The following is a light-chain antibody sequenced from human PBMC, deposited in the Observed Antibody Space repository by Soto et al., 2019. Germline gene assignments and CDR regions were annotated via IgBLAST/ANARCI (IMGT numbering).Light chain of an antibody. J-gene: IGLJ1*01. Sequence: QSALTQPASVSGSPGQSITISCTGTDSDVGYYNLVSWYQQSPGKVPKLLIYDVTFRPSGISSRFSASKSGNTASLTISGLQTEDEADYYCSSRTIGDFLVFGTGTKLTVL. CDR1: DSDVGYYNL. CDR3: SSRTIGDFLV. V-gene: IGLV2-14*03. CDR2: DVT.